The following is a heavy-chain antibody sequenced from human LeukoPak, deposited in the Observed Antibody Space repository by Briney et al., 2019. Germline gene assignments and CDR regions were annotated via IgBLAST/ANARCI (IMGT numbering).Heavy chain of an antibody. CDR3: ARLWRSSGSPTAFDI. V-gene: IGHV4-4*09. J-gene: IGHJ3*02. CDR1: GGSTSSYY. D-gene: IGHD1-26*01. Sequence: SETLSLTCTVSGGSTSSYYWSWIRQPPGKGLEWIGYISTSGSTNYNPSLKSRVTISVDTSKNQFSLKLSSVTVADTAVYYCARLWRSSGSPTAFDIWGQGTMVTVSS. CDR2: ISTSGST.